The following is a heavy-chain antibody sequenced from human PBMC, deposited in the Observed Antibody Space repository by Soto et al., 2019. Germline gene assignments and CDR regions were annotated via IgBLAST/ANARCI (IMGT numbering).Heavy chain of an antibody. CDR3: AKEQSIAVAGGLDY. CDR1: GFTFSSYG. V-gene: IGHV3-30*18. J-gene: IGHJ4*02. CDR2: ISYDGSNK. Sequence: QVQLVESGGGVVQPGRSLRLSCEASGFTFSSYGMHWVRQAPGKGLEWVAVISYDGSNKYYADSVKGRFTISRDNSKNTLYLQMNSLRAEDTAVYYCAKEQSIAVAGGLDYWGQGTLVTVSS. D-gene: IGHD6-19*01.